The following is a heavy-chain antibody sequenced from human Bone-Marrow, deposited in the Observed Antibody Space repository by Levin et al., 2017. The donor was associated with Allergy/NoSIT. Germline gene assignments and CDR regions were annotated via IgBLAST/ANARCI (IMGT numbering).Heavy chain of an antibody. CDR3: ARDLIPVNFAFDI. CDR1: GVSVSDYY. Sequence: SQTLSLTCTVSGVSVSDYYWSWIRQPPGKGLEWIGYISYTGNTKFNPSLKGRASISVDTSKNQLSLNLNSVTTADTALYFCARDLIPVNFAFDIWGPGTMLTVSS. J-gene: IGHJ3*02. CDR2: ISYTGNT. D-gene: IGHD5-24*01. V-gene: IGHV4-59*02.